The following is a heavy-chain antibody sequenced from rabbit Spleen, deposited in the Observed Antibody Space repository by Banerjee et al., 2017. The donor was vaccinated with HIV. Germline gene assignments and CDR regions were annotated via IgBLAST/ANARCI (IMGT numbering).Heavy chain of an antibody. CDR1: GFTLSSYYM. J-gene: IGHJ6*01. D-gene: IGHD1-1*01. Sequence: QEQLEESGGGLFQPGGSLALSCKASGFTLSSYYMNWVRQAPGKGLEWIGCIGTGSGSTYYATWAKGRFTISKTSSTTVTLQMTRLTAADTATYFCARDISGIDNGMDLWGPGTLVTVS. CDR2: IGTGSGST. V-gene: IGHV1S45*01. CDR3: ARDISGIDNGMDL.